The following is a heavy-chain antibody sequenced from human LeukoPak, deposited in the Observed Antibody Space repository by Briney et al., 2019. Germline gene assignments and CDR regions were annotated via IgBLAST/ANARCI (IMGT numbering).Heavy chain of an antibody. D-gene: IGHD1-26*01. Sequence: SETLSLTCTVSGGSISTYYWSWIRQPPGKGLEWIGYIYYTGSTSYNPSLKSRVTTSLDASKNQFSLELNSVTPADTAVYYCARGGNYWPQWWFDPWGRGTLVSVSS. CDR3: ARGGNYWPQWWFDP. CDR1: GGSISTYY. V-gene: IGHV4-59*01. CDR2: IYYTGST. J-gene: IGHJ5*02.